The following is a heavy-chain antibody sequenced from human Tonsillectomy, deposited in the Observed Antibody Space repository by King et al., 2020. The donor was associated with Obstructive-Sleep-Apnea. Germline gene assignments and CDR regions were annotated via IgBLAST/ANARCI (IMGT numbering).Heavy chain of an antibody. J-gene: IGHJ4*02. V-gene: IGHV4-59*01. CDR2: SYYSGGT. Sequence: VQLQESGPGLVKPSETLSLTCTVSGGSISYYYWSWIRQPPGKGLEWIGYSYYSGGTNYNPSLKSRVTISVDTSKNQFSLKLSSVTAADTAVYYCARGGYFDYWGQGTLVTVSS. CDR1: GGSISYYY. CDR3: ARGGYFDY.